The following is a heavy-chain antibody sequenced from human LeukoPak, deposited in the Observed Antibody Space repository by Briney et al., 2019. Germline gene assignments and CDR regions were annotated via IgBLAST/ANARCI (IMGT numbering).Heavy chain of an antibody. CDR2: IYYSGST. D-gene: IGHD2-8*01. J-gene: IGHJ3*02. Sequence: SETLSLTCTVSGGSISSYYWSWIRQPPGKGLEWIGYIYYSGSTNYNPSLKSRVTISVDTSKNQFSLKLSSVTAADTAVYYCARGGLGVFAFDIWGQGTMVTVSS. CDR1: GGSISSYY. V-gene: IGHV4-59*12. CDR3: ARGGLGVFAFDI.